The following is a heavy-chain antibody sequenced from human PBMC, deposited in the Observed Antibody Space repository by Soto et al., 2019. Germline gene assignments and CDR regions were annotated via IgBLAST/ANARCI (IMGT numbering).Heavy chain of an antibody. J-gene: IGHJ4*02. CDR2: IYSGGST. CDR3: ARESPNSSSSAGYFDY. V-gene: IGHV3-53*04. D-gene: IGHD6-13*01. Sequence: PGGSLRLSCAASGFTVSSNYMSWVRQAPGKGLEWVSVIYSGGSTYYADSVKGRFTISRHNSKNTLYLQMNSLRAEDTAVYYCARESPNSSSSAGYFDYWGQGTRVTVSS. CDR1: GFTVSSNY.